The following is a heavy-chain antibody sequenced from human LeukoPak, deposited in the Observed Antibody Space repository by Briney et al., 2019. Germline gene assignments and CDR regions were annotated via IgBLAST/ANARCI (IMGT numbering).Heavy chain of an antibody. CDR1: GFSFSNSA. D-gene: IGHD4-23*01. Sequence: GGSLRLSCAASGFSFSNSAMNWVRQAPGKGLEWVSGITSDDRTFYAGSVKGRFTISRDNAKNSLYLQMNSLRAEDTAVYYCARVVTPKYYFDYWGQGTLVTVSS. J-gene: IGHJ4*02. CDR2: ITSDDRT. CDR3: ARVVTPKYYFDY. V-gene: IGHV3-69-1*01.